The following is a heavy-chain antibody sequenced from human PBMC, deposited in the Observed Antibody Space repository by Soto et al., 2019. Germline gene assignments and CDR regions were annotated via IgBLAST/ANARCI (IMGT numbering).Heavy chain of an antibody. Sequence: QVQLVESGGGVVQPGRSLRLSCAASGFTFSSYGMHWVRQAPGKGLEWVAVIWYDGSNKYYADSVKGRFTISRDNSKNTLYLQMNSLRAEDTAVYYCARVRGAIVRGVMTSWIDYWGQGTLVTVSS. CDR1: GFTFSSYG. CDR2: IWYDGSNK. D-gene: IGHD3-10*01. J-gene: IGHJ4*02. V-gene: IGHV3-33*01. CDR3: ARVRGAIVRGVMTSWIDY.